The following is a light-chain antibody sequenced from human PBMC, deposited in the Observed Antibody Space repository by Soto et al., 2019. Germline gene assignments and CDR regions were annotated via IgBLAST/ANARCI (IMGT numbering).Light chain of an antibody. CDR1: SSNIGSNT. J-gene: IGLJ2*01. Sequence: QSVLTQPPSASGTPGQRVTISCPGSSSNIGSNTVNWYQQLPGTAPKLLIYSNNQRPSGVPDRFSGSKSGTSASLAISGLQSEYEADYYCAAWDDSLNGVVFGGGTKLTVL. CDR3: AAWDDSLNGVV. V-gene: IGLV1-44*01. CDR2: SNN.